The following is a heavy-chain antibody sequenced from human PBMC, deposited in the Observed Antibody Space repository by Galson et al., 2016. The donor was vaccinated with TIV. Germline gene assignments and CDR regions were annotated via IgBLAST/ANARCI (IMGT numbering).Heavy chain of an antibody. Sequence: SLRLSCAASGFTFSIYNMNWVRQAPGKGLEWISYISTTSSLIYYADSVRGRLTISRDNAKNSLYLQMNSLRADDTAVYYCAREGRDGYNPYFDYWGQGTLVTVSS. CDR2: ISTTSSLI. V-gene: IGHV3-48*01. D-gene: IGHD5-24*01. CDR3: AREGRDGYNPYFDY. CDR1: GFTFSIYN. J-gene: IGHJ4*02.